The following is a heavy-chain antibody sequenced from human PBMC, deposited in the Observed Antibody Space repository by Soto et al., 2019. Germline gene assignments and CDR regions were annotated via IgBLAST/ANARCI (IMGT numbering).Heavy chain of an antibody. D-gene: IGHD6-19*01. J-gene: IGHJ4*02. Sequence: EVQLVVSGGGLVQPGGSLRLSCAATGLPFSNYWMSWVRQAPGKGLEWVANIKQDGSEEYYVDSVKGRFTISRDNAKSSLYLQMNSLRTEDTVVYYCAREFSVSRGWDYYFDYWDQGTLVTVSS. CDR1: GLPFSNYW. CDR2: IKQDGSEE. CDR3: AREFSVSRGWDYYFDY. V-gene: IGHV3-7*05.